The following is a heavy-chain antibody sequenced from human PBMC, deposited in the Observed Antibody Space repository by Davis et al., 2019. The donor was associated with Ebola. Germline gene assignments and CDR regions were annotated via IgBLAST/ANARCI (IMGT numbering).Heavy chain of an antibody. D-gene: IGHD1-26*01. Sequence: PSETLSLTCTVSGGSITASYWSWIRQPPGKGLEWIGYVFYNGNIKYNPSLKSRVTMSIDASESQVFLRMKDMTAADTAFYYCARGAWSTDTWGPGTLVTVSS. CDR1: GGSITASY. CDR3: ARGAWSTDT. CDR2: VFYNGNI. V-gene: IGHV4-59*01. J-gene: IGHJ5*02.